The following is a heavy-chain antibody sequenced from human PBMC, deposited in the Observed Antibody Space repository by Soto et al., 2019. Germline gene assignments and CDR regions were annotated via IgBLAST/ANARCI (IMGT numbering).Heavy chain of an antibody. Sequence: SVKVSCKASGGTFSSYAISWVRQAPGQGLEWMGGIIPIFGTANYAQKFQGRVTITADESTSTAYMELSSLRSEDTAVYYCARSDYKPYYYYYGMDVWGQGTTVTVSS. CDR2: IIPIFGTA. J-gene: IGHJ6*02. D-gene: IGHD4-4*01. V-gene: IGHV1-69*13. CDR3: ARSDYKPYYYYYGMDV. CDR1: GGTFSSYA.